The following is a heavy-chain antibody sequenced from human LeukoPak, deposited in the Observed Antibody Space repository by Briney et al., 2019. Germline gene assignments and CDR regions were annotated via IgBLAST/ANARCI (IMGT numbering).Heavy chain of an antibody. CDR3: ARDRFPAGSYWLDDAFDI. CDR2: IKQGGSEK. V-gene: IGHV3-7*01. D-gene: IGHD1-26*01. Sequence: PGGSLRLSCAASGFTFSSYWMSWVRQAPGKGLEWVANIKQGGSEKYYVDSVKGRFTISRDNAKNSLYLQMNSLRAEDTAVYYCARDRFPAGSYWLDDAFDIWGQGTMVTVSS. CDR1: GFTFSSYW. J-gene: IGHJ3*02.